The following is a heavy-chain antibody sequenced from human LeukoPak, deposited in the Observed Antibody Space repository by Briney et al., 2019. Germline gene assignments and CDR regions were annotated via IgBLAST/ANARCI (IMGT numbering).Heavy chain of an antibody. CDR2: IRSKANSYAT. Sequence: GGSLRLPCAASGFTFSGSAMHWVRQASGKGLEWVGRIRSKANSYATAYAASVKGRFTISRDDSKNTAYLQMNSLKTEDTAVYYCTRLDSGSYQLVAFDIWGQGTMVTVSS. J-gene: IGHJ3*02. D-gene: IGHD1-26*01. V-gene: IGHV3-73*01. CDR1: GFTFSGSA. CDR3: TRLDSGSYQLVAFDI.